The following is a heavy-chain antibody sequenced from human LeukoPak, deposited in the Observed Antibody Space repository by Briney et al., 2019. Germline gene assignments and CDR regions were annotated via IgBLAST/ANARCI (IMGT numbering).Heavy chain of an antibody. J-gene: IGHJ5*02. CDR3: ARTPPEWPMSWFDP. Sequence: ASVKVSCKASGGTFSSYAISWVRQAPGQGLEWMGGIIPIFGTANYAQKFQGRVTITADESTSTAYMELSSLRSEDTAVYYCARTPPEWPMSWFDPWGQGTLVTVPS. V-gene: IGHV1-69*13. D-gene: IGHD3-3*01. CDR2: IIPIFGTA. CDR1: GGTFSSYA.